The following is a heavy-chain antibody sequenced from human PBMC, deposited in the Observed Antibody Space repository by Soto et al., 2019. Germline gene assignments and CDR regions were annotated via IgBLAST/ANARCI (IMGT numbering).Heavy chain of an antibody. V-gene: IGHV4-59*01. CDR1: GDSITGYY. CDR3: VRQKVVATEGPGPLDI. CDR2: IFYIGNT. J-gene: IGHJ4*02. Sequence: SETLSLTCNVSGDSITGYYWSWIRQPPGKGLEWLGNIFYIGNTNYNPSLKSRVSISVTSKNRVSLRVTSVPTAATAIGHCVRQKVVATEGPGPLDIWGQAALVTVS. D-gene: IGHD3-22*01.